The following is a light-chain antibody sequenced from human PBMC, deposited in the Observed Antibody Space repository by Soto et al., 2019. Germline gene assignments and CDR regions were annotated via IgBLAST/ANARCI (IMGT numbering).Light chain of an antibody. Sequence: QSALTQPRSVSGSPGHSVTISCTGTSSDVGGYSYVSWYQQHPGKAPKLMISDVSKRPSGVPDRFSGPKFGNTASLTISGLQAEDEADYYCCSYAGAFTYVFGSGTKVTVL. CDR1: SSDVGGYSY. J-gene: IGLJ1*01. CDR2: DVS. CDR3: CSYAGAFTYV. V-gene: IGLV2-11*01.